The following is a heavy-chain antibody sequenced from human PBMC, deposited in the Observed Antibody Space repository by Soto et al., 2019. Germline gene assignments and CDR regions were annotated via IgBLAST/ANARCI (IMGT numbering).Heavy chain of an antibody. Sequence: GGSLRLSCAASGFTFSSYAMSWVRQAPGKGLEWVSGISGSGGSTYYADSVKGRFTISRDNSKNTLYLQMNSLRAEDTAVYYCAKDRAVAGTGYFDYWGQGTLVTVSS. CDR2: ISGSGGST. J-gene: IGHJ4*02. CDR3: AKDRAVAGTGYFDY. CDR1: GFTFSSYA. V-gene: IGHV3-23*01. D-gene: IGHD6-19*01.